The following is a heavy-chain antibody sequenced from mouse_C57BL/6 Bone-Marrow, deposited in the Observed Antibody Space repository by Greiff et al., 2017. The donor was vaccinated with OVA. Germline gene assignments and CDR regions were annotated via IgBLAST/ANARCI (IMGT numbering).Heavy chain of an antibody. Sequence: QVHVKQSGAELVKPGASVKISCKASGYAFSSYWMNWVKQRPGKGLEWIGQIYPGDGDTNYNGKFKGKATLTADKSSSTAYMQLSSLTSEDSAVYFCARSFYYGSRNYFDYWGQGTTLTVSS. V-gene: IGHV1-80*01. CDR3: ARSFYYGSRNYFDY. D-gene: IGHD1-1*01. J-gene: IGHJ2*01. CDR2: IYPGDGDT. CDR1: GYAFSSYW.